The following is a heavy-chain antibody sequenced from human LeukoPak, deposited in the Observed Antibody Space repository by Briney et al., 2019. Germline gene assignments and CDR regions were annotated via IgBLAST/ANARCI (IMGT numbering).Heavy chain of an antibody. CDR2: ISYDGSNK. D-gene: IGHD6-13*01. Sequence: PGGSLRLSCAASGFTFSSYAMHWVRQAPGKGLEWVAVISYDGSNKYYADSVKGRFTISRDNSKNTLYLQMNSLRAEDTAVYYCAREYSSSWYFDYWGQGTLVTVSS. CDR1: GFTFSSYA. V-gene: IGHV3-30-3*01. J-gene: IGHJ4*02. CDR3: AREYSSSWYFDY.